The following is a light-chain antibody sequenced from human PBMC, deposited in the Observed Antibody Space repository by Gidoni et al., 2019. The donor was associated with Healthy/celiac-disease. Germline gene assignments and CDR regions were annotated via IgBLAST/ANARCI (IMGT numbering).Light chain of an antibody. CDR1: QSLLHSNGYNY. Sequence: IVMTHSPLSLAVTPGEPASISCRSSQSLLHSNGYNYLDWYLQKPGQSPQLLIYLGSNRASGVPDRFSGSGSGTDFTLKISRVEAEDVGVYYCMQALQTPWTFGQGTKVEIK. CDR2: LGS. CDR3: MQALQTPWT. V-gene: IGKV2-28*01. J-gene: IGKJ1*01.